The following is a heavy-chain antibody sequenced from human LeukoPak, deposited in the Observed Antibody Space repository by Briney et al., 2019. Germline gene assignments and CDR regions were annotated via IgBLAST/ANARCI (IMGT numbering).Heavy chain of an antibody. J-gene: IGHJ6*03. CDR2: IKQDGSEK. Sequence: GGSLRLSCAASGFTFSSYWMSWVRQAPGKGLEWVANIKQDGSEKYYVDSVKGRFTISRDNAKNSLYLQMNSLRAEDTAVYYCATSGSLYYFYYYYMDVWGKGTTVTVSS. CDR1: GFTFSSYW. CDR3: ATSGSLYYFYYYYMDV. V-gene: IGHV3-7*01.